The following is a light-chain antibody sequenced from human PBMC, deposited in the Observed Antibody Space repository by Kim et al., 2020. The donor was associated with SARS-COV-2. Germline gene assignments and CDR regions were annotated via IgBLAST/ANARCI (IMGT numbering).Light chain of an antibody. CDR3: GTWDSSLSAAV. V-gene: IGLV1-51*01. Sequence: GRKVTISSSGSSSTIGNNYVSWYQQLPGTAPKLLIYDNDKRPSGIPDRFSGSKSGTSATLGITGLQPGDEADYYCGTWDSSLSAAVFGGGTQLTVL. CDR1: SSTIGNNY. CDR2: DND. J-gene: IGLJ2*01.